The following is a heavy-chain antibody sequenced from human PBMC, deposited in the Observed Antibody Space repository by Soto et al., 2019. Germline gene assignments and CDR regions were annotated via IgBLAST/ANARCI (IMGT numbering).Heavy chain of an antibody. Sequence: QVQLVQSGAEVKKPGSSVKVSCKASGGTFSSYAISWVRQAPGQGLEWMGGIIPIFGTANYAQKFQGRVTITADESTSTAYMELSSLRSEDTAVYYCAREIEDYYDSSGYYPEYFQHWGQGTLVTVSS. CDR1: GGTFSSYA. J-gene: IGHJ1*01. D-gene: IGHD3-22*01. CDR2: IIPIFGTA. CDR3: AREIEDYYDSSGYYPEYFQH. V-gene: IGHV1-69*12.